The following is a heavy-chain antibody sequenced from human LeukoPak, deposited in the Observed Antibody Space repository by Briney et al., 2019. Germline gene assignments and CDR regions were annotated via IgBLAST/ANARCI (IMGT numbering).Heavy chain of an antibody. CDR3: ASCPSDLAGTKFDY. J-gene: IGHJ4*02. CDR1: GVSMSSYY. V-gene: IGHV4-4*07. CDR2: IDSSGST. Sequence: SETLSLTCTVSGVSMSSYYWSWLRQSPGKRLEWIGHIDSSGSTNYNPSLESRVTISVDTSKNQFSLKLSSCTSADTTVDYCASCPSDLAGTKFDYWGQGPLVTVSS. D-gene: IGHD6-19*01.